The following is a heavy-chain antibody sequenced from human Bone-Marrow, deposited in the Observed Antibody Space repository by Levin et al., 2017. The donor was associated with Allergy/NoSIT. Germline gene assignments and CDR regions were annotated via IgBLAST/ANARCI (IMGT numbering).Heavy chain of an antibody. CDR2: IHHSGST. CDR3: ARTDYGDYWRGFDY. Sequence: SQTLSLTCVVSGGSISSGDYYWSWIRQHPGKGLGWIGYIHHSGSTYYNPSLKSRLTISLDTSKNHSSLKLTSVTAADTAVYYCARTDYGDYWRGFDYWGQGTLVTVSS. J-gene: IGHJ4*02. V-gene: IGHV4-31*11. CDR1: GGSISSGDYY. D-gene: IGHD4-17*01.